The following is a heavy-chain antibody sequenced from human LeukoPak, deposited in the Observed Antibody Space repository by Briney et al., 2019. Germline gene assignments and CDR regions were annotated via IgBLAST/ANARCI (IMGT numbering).Heavy chain of an antibody. Sequence: GESLKISCKGSGYSFTTYWIGWVRQMPGKGLEWMGIIYPGDSNTRYSPSFQGQVTISADKSISTAYLQWSSLKASDTAMYYCARQGGRRRAYYYYMDVWGKGTTVTISS. CDR1: GYSFTTYW. V-gene: IGHV5-51*01. D-gene: IGHD1-26*01. CDR3: ARQGGRRRAYYYYMDV. J-gene: IGHJ6*03. CDR2: IYPGDSNT.